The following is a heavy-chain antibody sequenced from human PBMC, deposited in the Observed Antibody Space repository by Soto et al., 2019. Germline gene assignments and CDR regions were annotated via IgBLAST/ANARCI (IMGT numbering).Heavy chain of an antibody. V-gene: IGHV3-64*01. CDR2: ST. D-gene: IGHD6-19*01. Sequence: STDYANSVKGRFTISRDNSKNTLYLQMGSLRAEDMAVYYCARALRPYSSGQEFHPWGQGTLVTVSS. CDR3: ARALRPYSSGQEFHP. J-gene: IGHJ5*02.